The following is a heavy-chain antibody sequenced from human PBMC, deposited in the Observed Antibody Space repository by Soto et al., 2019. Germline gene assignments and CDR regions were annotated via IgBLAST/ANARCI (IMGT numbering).Heavy chain of an antibody. D-gene: IGHD6-19*01. CDR3: AKDSSAVAGPYEYFQH. CDR2: ISGSGGST. V-gene: IGHV3-23*01. CDR1: GFTFSSYA. J-gene: IGHJ1*01. Sequence: GGSLRLSCAASGFTFSSYAMSWVRQAPGKGLEWVSAISGSGGSTYYADSVKGRFTISRDNSKNTLYLQMNSLRAEDTAVYYCAKDSSAVAGPYEYFQHWGQGTLVTVSS.